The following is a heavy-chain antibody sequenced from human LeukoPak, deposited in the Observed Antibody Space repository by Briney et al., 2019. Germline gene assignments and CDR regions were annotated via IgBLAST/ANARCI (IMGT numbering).Heavy chain of an antibody. CDR2: ISWNSGTI. CDR1: GLTFDNYA. Sequence: GGSLRLSCAASGLTFDNYAMNWVRQVPGKGLEWISLISWNSGTIGYADSVKGRFTISRDNANNFLYLQMNSLRAEDTALYYCVRAYKDRSLAGKKEFFQHWGQGTLDTVSS. CDR3: VRAYKDRSLAGKKEFFQH. D-gene: IGHD6-19*01. J-gene: IGHJ1*01. V-gene: IGHV3-9*01.